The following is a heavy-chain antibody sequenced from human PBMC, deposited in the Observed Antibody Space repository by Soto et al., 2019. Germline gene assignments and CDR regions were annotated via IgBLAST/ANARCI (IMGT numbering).Heavy chain of an antibody. D-gene: IGHD3-9*01. V-gene: IGHV3-48*04. Sequence: GSLRLSCVASGFTFGSYSMVWVRQAPGKGLEWVSYIFASSTTIYYADSVKDRFTVSRDNAQNSLFLLMNSLRAEDTAVYYCARDKDWAFDYWGQGTLVTVSS. CDR1: GFTFGSYS. CDR2: IFASSTTI. CDR3: ARDKDWAFDY. J-gene: IGHJ4*02.